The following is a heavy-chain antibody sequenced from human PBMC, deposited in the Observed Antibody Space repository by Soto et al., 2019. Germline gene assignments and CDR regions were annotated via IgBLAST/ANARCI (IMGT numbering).Heavy chain of an antibody. CDR3: ARTDYYYYMDV. Sequence: SSETLSLTCTVSGGSISSSSYYWGWIRQPPGKGLEWIGSIYYSGSTYYNPSLKSRVTISVDTSKNQFSLKLSSVTAADTAVYYCARTDYYYYMDVWGKGTTVTVSS. V-gene: IGHV4-39*01. CDR1: GGSISSSSYY. J-gene: IGHJ6*03. CDR2: IYYSGST.